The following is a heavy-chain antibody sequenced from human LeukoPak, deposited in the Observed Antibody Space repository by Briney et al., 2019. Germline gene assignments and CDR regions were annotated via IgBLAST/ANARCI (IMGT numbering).Heavy chain of an antibody. V-gene: IGHV4-34*01. J-gene: IGHJ4*02. CDR2: INHSGST. CDR3: ARGGIVVVPAGFDY. Sequence: PSETLSLTCAVYGGSFSGYYWSWIRQPPGKGLEWIGEINHSGSTNYNPSLKSRVTISVDTSKDQFSLKLSSVTAADTAAYYCARGGIVVVPAGFDYWGQGTLVTVSS. CDR1: GGSFSGYY. D-gene: IGHD2-2*01.